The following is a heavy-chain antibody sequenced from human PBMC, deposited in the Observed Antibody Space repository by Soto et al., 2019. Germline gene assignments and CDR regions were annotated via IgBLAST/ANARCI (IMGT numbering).Heavy chain of an antibody. V-gene: IGHV3-23*01. CDR1: GFTFSSYA. J-gene: IGHJ6*02. Sequence: LRLSCAASGFTFSSYAMSWVRQAPGKGLEWVSAISGSGGSTYYADSVKGRFTISRDNSKNTLYLQMNSLRAEDTAVYYCAKALTYYYDSSGYYKHYYGMDVWGQGTTVTVSS. D-gene: IGHD3-22*01. CDR3: AKALTYYYDSSGYYKHYYGMDV. CDR2: ISGSGGST.